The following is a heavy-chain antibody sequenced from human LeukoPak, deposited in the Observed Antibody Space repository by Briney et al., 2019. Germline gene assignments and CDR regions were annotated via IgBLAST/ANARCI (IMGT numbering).Heavy chain of an antibody. CDR3: TRSSMAALAVDS. CDR2: ISGAGTFI. CDR1: GFNVNDSA. J-gene: IGHJ4*02. Sequence: GGSLRLSCVTSGFNVNDSALHWVRQTPGKGLEWVASISGAGTFIYYADSVKGRFTISRDNTKNSLYLQMNGLRAEDTAVYYCTRSSMAALAVDSWGQGTLVTVSS. V-gene: IGHV3-21*01. D-gene: IGHD6-6*01.